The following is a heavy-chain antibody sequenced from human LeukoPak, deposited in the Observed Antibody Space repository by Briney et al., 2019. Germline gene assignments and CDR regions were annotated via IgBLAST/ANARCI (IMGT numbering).Heavy chain of an antibody. V-gene: IGHV4-59*02. J-gene: IGHJ4*02. Sequence: SETLSLTCTVSGGSVSGYYWSWIRQPPGKGLEWIGYIFYSGSTKYNPSLESRVTISVDTSKNQFSLKLSSVTAADTAVYYCARGDFTYYYDSSGYYSFRGYFDYWGQGTLVTVSS. CDR2: IFYSGST. CDR3: ARGDFTYYYDSSGYYSFRGYFDY. CDR1: GGSVSGYY. D-gene: IGHD3-22*01.